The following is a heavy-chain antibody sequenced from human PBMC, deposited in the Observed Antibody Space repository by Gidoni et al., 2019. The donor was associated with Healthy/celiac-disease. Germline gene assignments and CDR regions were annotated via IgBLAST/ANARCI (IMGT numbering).Heavy chain of an antibody. D-gene: IGHD3-22*01. CDR1: GYTFTGYY. V-gene: IGHV1-2*02. CDR2: INPNSGGT. J-gene: IGHJ6*02. CDR3: ARDFGSGYLSTYYYYYGMDV. Sequence: QVQLVQSGAEVKKPGASVKVSCKASGYTFTGYYMHWVRQAPGQGLEWMGWINPNSGGTNYAQKFQGRVTMTRDTSISTAYMELSRLRSDDTAVYYCARDFGSGYLSTYYYYYGMDVWGQGTTVTVSS.